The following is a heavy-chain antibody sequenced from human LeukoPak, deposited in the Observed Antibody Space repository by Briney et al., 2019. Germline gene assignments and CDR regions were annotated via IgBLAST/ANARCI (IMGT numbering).Heavy chain of an antibody. Sequence: SETLSLTCTVSDGSISSTTYYWGWIRQPPGKDLEWIGSIYYSGNTYYNPSLKSRVTISADRSKNQVSLRLTSVTAADTAVYYCARLSVIVGAALEYYYYYMDVWGQGTTVTVSS. D-gene: IGHD1-26*01. CDR2: IYYSGNT. CDR1: DGSISSTTYY. J-gene: IGHJ6*03. CDR3: ARLSVIVGAALEYYYYYMDV. V-gene: IGHV4-39*01.